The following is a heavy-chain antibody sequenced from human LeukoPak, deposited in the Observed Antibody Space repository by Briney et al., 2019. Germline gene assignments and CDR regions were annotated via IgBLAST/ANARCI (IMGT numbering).Heavy chain of an antibody. Sequence: GGSLRLSCAASGFTFNNYAMSWVRQAPGEGLEWVSAISGGGDSTYYADSVKGRFTISRDNSKNTLYLQMNSLRAEDTAVYYCAKDRIKFDQSSLFDYWGQGTLVTVSS. J-gene: IGHJ4*02. CDR1: GFTFNNYA. D-gene: IGHD3-3*02. CDR3: AKDRIKFDQSSLFDY. V-gene: IGHV3-23*01. CDR2: ISGGGDST.